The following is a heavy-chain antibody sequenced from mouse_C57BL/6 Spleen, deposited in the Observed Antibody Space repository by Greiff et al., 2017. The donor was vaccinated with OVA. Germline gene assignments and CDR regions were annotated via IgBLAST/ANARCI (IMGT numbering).Heavy chain of an antibody. CDR1: GYTFTSYW. V-gene: IGHV1-50*01. CDR3: ETSDQPWFAY. CDR2: IDPSGSYT. D-gene: IGHD6-1*01. J-gene: IGHJ3*01. Sequence: QVHVKQPGAELVKPGASVKLSCKASGYTFTSYWMQWVTQRPGQGLEWIGEIDPSGSYTNYNQKFKGKATLTVDTSSSTAYMQLSSLTSEDSAVYDCETSDQPWFAYWGQGTLVTVSA.